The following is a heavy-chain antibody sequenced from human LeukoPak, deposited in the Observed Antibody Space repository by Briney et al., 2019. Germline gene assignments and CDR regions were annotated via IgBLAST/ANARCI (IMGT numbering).Heavy chain of an antibody. CDR3: ARDFRQDVLRFLEWFFDY. D-gene: IGHD3-3*01. Sequence: ASVKVSCKASGYTFTGYYMHWVRQAPGQVLEWMGWINPNSGGTNYAQKFQGRVTMTRDTSIGTVYMELSRLRSDDTAVYYCARDFRQDVLRFLEWFFDYWGQGTLVTVSS. J-gene: IGHJ4*02. CDR2: INPNSGGT. CDR1: GYTFTGYY. V-gene: IGHV1-2*02.